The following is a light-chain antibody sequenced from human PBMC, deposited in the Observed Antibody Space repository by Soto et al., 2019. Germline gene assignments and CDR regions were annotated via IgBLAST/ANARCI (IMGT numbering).Light chain of an antibody. CDR3: QQYNRYSWT. CDR2: DAS. V-gene: IGKV1-5*02. Sequence: IQMTQSPSTLSASLGDRVTIICRAGQSIGSWLAWFQQRPGKAPKVLIYDASSLESGVPPRFSGSGSGTEFTLTISSLQPDDFATYYCQQYNRYSWTFGQGTKVDIK. CDR1: QSIGSW. J-gene: IGKJ1*01.